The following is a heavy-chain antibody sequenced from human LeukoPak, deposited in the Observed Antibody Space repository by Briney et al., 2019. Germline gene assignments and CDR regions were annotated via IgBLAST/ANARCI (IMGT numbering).Heavy chain of an antibody. J-gene: IGHJ4*02. CDR3: AKGVSTTVTTGFDY. CDR2: ISYDGSNK. D-gene: IGHD4-17*01. Sequence: GGSLRLSCAASGFTFSSYGMHWVRQAPGKGLEWVAAISYDGSNKYYADSVKGRFTISRDNSKNTLYLQMNSLRAEDTAVYYCAKGVSTTVTTGFDYWGQGTLVTVSS. CDR1: GFTFSSYG. V-gene: IGHV3-30*18.